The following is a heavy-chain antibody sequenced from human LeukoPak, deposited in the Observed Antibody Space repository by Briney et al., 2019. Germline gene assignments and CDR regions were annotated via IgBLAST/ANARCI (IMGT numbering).Heavy chain of an antibody. D-gene: IGHD3-10*01. CDR2: TDTSGNYI. V-gene: IGHV3-21*01. CDR1: GFTFSNYG. CDR3: ARGRSITLLRGVAMSDGFGI. Sequence: TGGSLRLSCAASGFTFSNYGMNWVRQAPGKGLEWVSFTDTSGNYIYYGDSVKGRFTISRDNAKNLVFLQMNGLRAEDTAVYYCARGRSITLLRGVAMSDGFGIWGQGAMVAVSS. J-gene: IGHJ3*02.